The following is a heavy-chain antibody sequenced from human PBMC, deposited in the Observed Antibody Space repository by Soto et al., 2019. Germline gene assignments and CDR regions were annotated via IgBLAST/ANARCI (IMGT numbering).Heavy chain of an antibody. Sequence: QVQLVESGGGVVQPGRSLRLSCAASGFTFSSYGMHWVRQAPGKGLEWVAGIWYDGSNKYYADSVKGRFTISRDNSKNTLYLQMSSLRAEDTAVYYCAREPNYGDLDHVVDYWGQGTLVTVSS. V-gene: IGHV3-33*01. J-gene: IGHJ4*02. D-gene: IGHD4-17*01. CDR2: IWYDGSNK. CDR1: GFTFSSYG. CDR3: AREPNYGDLDHVVDY.